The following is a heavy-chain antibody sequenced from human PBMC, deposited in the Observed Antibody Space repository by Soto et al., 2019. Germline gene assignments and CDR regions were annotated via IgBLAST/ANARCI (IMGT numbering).Heavy chain of an antibody. CDR1: GGTFSSYA. CDR2: IIPIFDTA. CDR3: ERKIVLRYFDPSPPDAFDI. Sequence: QVQLVQSGAEVKKPGSSVKVSCKASGGTFSSYAISWVRQAPVQGLEWMGGIIPIFDTANYAQKFQGRVTMPADESTSTTDMELSSLGSEDTAVYYCERKIVLRYFDPSPPDAFDIWGQGTMVTVSS. D-gene: IGHD3-9*01. V-gene: IGHV1-69*12. J-gene: IGHJ3*02.